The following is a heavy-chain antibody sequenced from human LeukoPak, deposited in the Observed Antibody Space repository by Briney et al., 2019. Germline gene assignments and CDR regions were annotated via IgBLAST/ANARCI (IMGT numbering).Heavy chain of an antibody. CDR1: GGSISSYY. CDR2: IYYSGST. CDR3: ARCYGDYARWFDP. V-gene: IGHV4-59*01. D-gene: IGHD4-17*01. Sequence: SETLSLTCTVSGGSISSYYWSWIRQPPGKGLEWIGYIYYSGSTNYNPSLKSRVPISVDTSKHQFSPKLSSVTAADTAVYYCARCYGDYARWFDPWGQGTLVTVSS. J-gene: IGHJ5*02.